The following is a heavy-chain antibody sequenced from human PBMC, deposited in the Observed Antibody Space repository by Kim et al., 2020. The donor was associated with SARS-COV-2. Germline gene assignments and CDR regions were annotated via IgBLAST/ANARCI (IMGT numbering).Heavy chain of an antibody. D-gene: IGHD1-26*01. Sequence: GGSLRLSCTTSGFTFTAYAMSWVRQAPGKGLEWVSSIDGSDGTTYYVDSVEGRFTISRDNSMNTLYLQMSTLRAEDTAIYYCTRGGWGWSWDHWGQGTRVTVSP. CDR2: IDGSDGTT. J-gene: IGHJ4*02. CDR1: GFTFTAYA. CDR3: TRGGWGWSWDH. V-gene: IGHV3-23*01.